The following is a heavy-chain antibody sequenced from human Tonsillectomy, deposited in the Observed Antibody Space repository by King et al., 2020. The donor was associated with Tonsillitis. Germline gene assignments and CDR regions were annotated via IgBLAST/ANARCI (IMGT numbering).Heavy chain of an antibody. CDR2: IISYGSST. Sequence: VQLVESGGGLVQPGGSLRLSCAASGFTFSIYWMHWVRQAPGKGLVWVSRIISYGSSTSYADSVKGRFTISRDNAKNTLYLQMNRLRAEDTAVYYCARELRTTGWFDPWGQGTLVTVSS. CDR1: GFTFSIYW. CDR3: ARELRTTGWFDP. D-gene: IGHD4-11*01. J-gene: IGHJ5*02. V-gene: IGHV3-74*01.